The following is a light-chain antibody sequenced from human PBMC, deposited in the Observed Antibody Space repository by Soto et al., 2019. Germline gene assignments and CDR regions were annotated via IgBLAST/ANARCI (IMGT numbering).Light chain of an antibody. CDR2: KTS. V-gene: IGKV1-5*03. CDR3: QQYSSYSYT. Sequence: EIQMTQSPPTLSASVGDRVTITCRASQSTSSWLAWYQQKPGKAPKLLIYKTSTLESGVPSRFSGTGAGTEFTLTIGCLQPDDFATYYCQQYSSYSYTFGQGTKLEIK. CDR1: QSTSSW. J-gene: IGKJ2*01.